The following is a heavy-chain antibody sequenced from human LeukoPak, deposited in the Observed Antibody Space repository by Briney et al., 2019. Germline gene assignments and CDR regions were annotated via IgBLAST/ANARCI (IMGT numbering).Heavy chain of an antibody. CDR1: GGSISSYY. CDR2: IYYSGST. J-gene: IGHJ6*03. CDR3: ARVPPGYYYYYMDV. V-gene: IGHV4-59*01. D-gene: IGHD3-10*01. Sequence: PSETLSLTCTVSGGSISSYYWSWIRQPPGKGLEWIGYIYYSGSTNYNPSLKSRVTISVDTSKNQFSLKPSSVTAADTAVYYCARVPPGYYYYYMDVWGKGTTVTVSS.